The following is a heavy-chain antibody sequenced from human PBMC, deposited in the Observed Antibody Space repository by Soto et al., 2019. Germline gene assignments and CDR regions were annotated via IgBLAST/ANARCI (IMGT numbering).Heavy chain of an antibody. CDR2: ISYDGSNK. V-gene: IGHV3-30-3*01. Sequence: HPGGSLRLSCAASGFTFSSYAMHWVRQAPGKGLEWVAVISYDGSNKYYADSVKGRFTISRDNAKNSLYLQMNSLRAEDTAVYYCARDRSRYCSGGSCRDAFDIWGQGTMVTVSS. J-gene: IGHJ3*02. CDR3: ARDRSRYCSGGSCRDAFDI. D-gene: IGHD2-15*01. CDR1: GFTFSSYA.